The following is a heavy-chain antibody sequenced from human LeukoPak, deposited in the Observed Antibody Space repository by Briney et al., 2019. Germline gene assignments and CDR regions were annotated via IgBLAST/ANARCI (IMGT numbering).Heavy chain of an antibody. CDR3: TRDLQGIRYYTVEY. J-gene: IGHJ4*02. CDR1: GFTFHNYW. CDR2: IKSDGGLE. V-gene: IGHV3-7*01. D-gene: IGHD3-3*01. Sequence: GGSLRLSCAASGFTFHNYWMSWVRQAPGRGLEWVANIKSDGGLEYYVDSVRGRFTISRDNAKNSLYLLMNSLRTEDTAVYYCTRDLQGIRYYTVEYWGQGALVTVSS.